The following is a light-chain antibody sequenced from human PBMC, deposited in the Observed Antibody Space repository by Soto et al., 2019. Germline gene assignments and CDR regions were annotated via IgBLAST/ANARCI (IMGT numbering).Light chain of an antibody. V-gene: IGKV3-20*01. CDR1: QSVSSSY. CDR3: QPYGSSRA. Sequence: IAMTQSPGTLSWSPVEIAALSFLASQSVSSSYLAWYQQKPGQAPRLLIYGASSRATGIPDRFSGSGSGTDFTLTISTLEPEDFTVYYCQPYGSSRAFGQGTKV. CDR2: GAS. J-gene: IGKJ1*01.